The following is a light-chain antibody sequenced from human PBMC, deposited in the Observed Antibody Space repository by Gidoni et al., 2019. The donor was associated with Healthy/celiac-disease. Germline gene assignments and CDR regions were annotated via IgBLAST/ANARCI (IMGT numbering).Light chain of an antibody. CDR2: SNN. Sequence: QSVLTQPPSASGTPGQRVTISCSGSSSNIGRNTVTWYQQLPGTAPKLLIYSNNQRPSGVPDRSSGSTSGTSASLAISGLQSEDEADYYCASWDDSLNGYVFGTGTKVTVL. V-gene: IGLV1-44*01. CDR3: ASWDDSLNGYV. CDR1: SSNIGRNT. J-gene: IGLJ1*01.